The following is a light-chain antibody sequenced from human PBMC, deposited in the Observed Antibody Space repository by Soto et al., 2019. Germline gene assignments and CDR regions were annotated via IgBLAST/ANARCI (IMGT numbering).Light chain of an antibody. J-gene: IGKJ4*01. CDR3: QKYNSAPHT. CDR1: QDISNY. Sequence: DIQMTQSPSSLSASVGDRVPITCRTSQDISNYLAWYQQKPGKVPKLLIYAASTLQSGVPSRFSGGGSGTDFSLTISSLQPEDVATCYCQKYNSAPHTFGGGTKVEIQ. CDR2: AAS. V-gene: IGKV1-27*01.